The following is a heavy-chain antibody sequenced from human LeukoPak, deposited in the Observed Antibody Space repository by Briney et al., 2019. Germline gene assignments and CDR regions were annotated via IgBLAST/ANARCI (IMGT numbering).Heavy chain of an antibody. D-gene: IGHD6-13*01. CDR1: GGTFSTYA. J-gene: IGHJ4*02. CDR2: IIPIFGTP. V-gene: IGHV1-69*13. CDR3: ATAAGTGYFDY. Sequence: GASVKVSCKASGGTFSTYAICWVRQAPGQGLEWMGGIIPIFGTPNYAQKFQGRVTITADESTSTVYMELSSLRSEDTAVYYCATAAGTGYFDYWGQGTLVTVSS.